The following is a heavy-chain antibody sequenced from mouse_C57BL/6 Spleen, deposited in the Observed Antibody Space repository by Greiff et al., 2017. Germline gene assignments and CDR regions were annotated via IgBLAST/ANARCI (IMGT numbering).Heavy chain of an antibody. CDR1: GYTFTSYW. V-gene: IGHV1-69*01. D-gene: IGHD1-1*01. Sequence: QVQLQQPGAELVMPGASVKLSCKASGYTFTSYWMHWVKQRPGQGLEWIGEIDPSDSYTNYNQKFKGKSTLTVDKSSSTAYMQLSSLTSEDSAVYYCARSAYYGSSYHYCDYWGQGTTLTVSS. CDR3: ARSAYYGSSYHYCDY. CDR2: IDPSDSYT. J-gene: IGHJ2*01.